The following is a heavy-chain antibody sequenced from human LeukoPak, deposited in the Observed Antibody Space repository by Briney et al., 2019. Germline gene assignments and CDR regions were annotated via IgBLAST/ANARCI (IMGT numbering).Heavy chain of an antibody. CDR2: TSSNGGST. V-gene: IGHV3-64*01. Sequence: PGGSLRLSCAASGFSFSTYAMHWVRQAPGKGLEYVSATSSNGGSTYYANSVKGRFTISRDNSKNTLYLQMGSLRTEDMAVYYCARRSAVVAAMDVWGKGTTVTISS. D-gene: IGHD2-15*01. CDR3: ARRSAVVAAMDV. J-gene: IGHJ6*03. CDR1: GFSFSTYA.